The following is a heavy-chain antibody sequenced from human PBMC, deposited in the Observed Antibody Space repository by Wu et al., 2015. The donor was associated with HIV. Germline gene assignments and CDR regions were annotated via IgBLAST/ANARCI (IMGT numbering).Heavy chain of an antibody. CDR1: GYTFNNNG. Sequence: QVQLVQSGPEVKKPGASVKVSCKASGYTFNNNGISWVRQAPGQGLEWMGWINVHNGHRNYAQKFVGRIDVTTDTSTNTAYMELRSLRSDDTAVYYCAKTNRIVATGIDYYHYYGMDVWGQGDHGSPSP. V-gene: IGHV1-18*01. CDR2: INVHNGHR. D-gene: IGHD6-13*01. CDR3: AKTNRIVATGIDYYHYYGMDV. J-gene: IGHJ6*02.